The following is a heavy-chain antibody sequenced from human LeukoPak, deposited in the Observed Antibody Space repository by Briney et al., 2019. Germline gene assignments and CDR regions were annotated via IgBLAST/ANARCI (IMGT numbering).Heavy chain of an antibody. CDR3: ARGRGPYGWFDP. D-gene: IGHD3-10*01. V-gene: IGHV3-74*01. CDR1: GFTLNSYS. CDR2: MSSDESTT. J-gene: IGHJ5*02. Sequence: GGSLRLSCAASGFTLNSYSMRWARQTPGKGLVWVSRMSSDESTTNYADSVRGRFTISRDNAKNALYLQMNNLRAEDTAIYFCARGRGPYGWFDPWGQGTLVTVSS.